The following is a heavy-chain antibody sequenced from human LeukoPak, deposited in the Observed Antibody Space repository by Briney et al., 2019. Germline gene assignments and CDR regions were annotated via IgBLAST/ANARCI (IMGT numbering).Heavy chain of an antibody. CDR1: GIMFSGYW. V-gene: IGHV3-7*01. Sequence: GGSLRLSCTASGIMFSGYWMSWVRQAPGKGLEWVANIKQDGSEKNYEDSVKGRFTIFRDNAKNSLDLQMNSLRVEDTAVYYCARGRSIIGPWGQGTLVTVSS. D-gene: IGHD6-6*01. J-gene: IGHJ5*02. CDR3: ARGRSIIGP. CDR2: IKQDGSEK.